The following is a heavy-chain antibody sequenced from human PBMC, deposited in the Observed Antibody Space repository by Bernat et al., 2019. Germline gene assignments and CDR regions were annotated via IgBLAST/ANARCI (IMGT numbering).Heavy chain of an antibody. J-gene: IGHJ3*02. D-gene: IGHD1-7*01. CDR1: GFTFSSYA. CDR2: ISYDGSNK. CDR3: ARSGITGTTGAFDI. V-gene: IGHV3-30*01. Sequence: QVQLVESGGGVVQPGRSLRLSCAASGFTFSSYAMHWVRQAPGKGLEWVAVISYDGSNKYYADSVKGRFTISRDNSKNTLYLQMNGLRAEDTAVYYCARSGITGTTGAFDIWGQGTMVTVSS.